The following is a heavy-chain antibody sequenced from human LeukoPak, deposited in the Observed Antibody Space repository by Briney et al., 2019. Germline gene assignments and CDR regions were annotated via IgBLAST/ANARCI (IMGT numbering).Heavy chain of an antibody. Sequence: SGGSLRLSCAASGFTFSSYSMNWVRQAPGKGLEWVSSISSSSSYIYYADSVKGRFTISRDNSKNTLYLQMNSLRAEDTAVYYCAKDTINDYYDSSGYYGYYFDYWGQGTLVTVSS. CDR1: GFTFSSYS. D-gene: IGHD3-22*01. CDR3: AKDTINDYYDSSGYYGYYFDY. CDR2: ISSSSSYI. V-gene: IGHV3-21*04. J-gene: IGHJ4*02.